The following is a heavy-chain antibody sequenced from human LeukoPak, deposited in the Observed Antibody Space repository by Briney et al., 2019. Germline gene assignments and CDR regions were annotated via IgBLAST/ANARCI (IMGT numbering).Heavy chain of an antibody. Sequence: PLQSLSLSCAVSGVSISRGGYYWSCIRPHPGKGLEWGRYIYYSGRTYTNPSLKSRVTISVDKSKNQFSLKLSSVSAADTAVNYLCRWARGAIGRSDYYGREPWGQGTLVTVSS. V-gene: IGHV4-31*02. CDR1: GVSISRGGYY. D-gene: IGHD3-3*01. CDR2: IYYSGRT. J-gene: IGHJ5*02. CDR3: CRWARGAIGRSDYYGREP.